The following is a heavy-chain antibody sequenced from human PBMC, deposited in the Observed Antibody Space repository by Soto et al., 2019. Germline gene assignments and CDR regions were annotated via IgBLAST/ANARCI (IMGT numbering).Heavy chain of an antibody. CDR2: ISGSGGST. V-gene: IGHV3-23*01. D-gene: IGHD4-4*01. J-gene: IGHJ4*02. CDR3: ARDPPGFHSAFDS. Sequence: PGGSLSLPCAASGFTFSNYALAWVRQAPGKGLEWVSGISGSGGSTFYPDSVKGRFTISRDNSKNQFSLHLASVTPEYASVYFCARDPPGFHSAFDSWGQGTLVTVSS. CDR1: GFTFSNYA.